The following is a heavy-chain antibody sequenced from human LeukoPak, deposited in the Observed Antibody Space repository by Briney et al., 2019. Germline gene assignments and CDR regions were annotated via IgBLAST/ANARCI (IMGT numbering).Heavy chain of an antibody. J-gene: IGHJ4*02. CDR2: IYYSGST. D-gene: IGHD3-22*01. V-gene: IGHV4-39*01. Sequence: SETLSLTCTVSGGSISSSRYYWGWIRQPPGKGLEWIGSIYYSGSTYYNPSLKSRVTISVDTSKNQFSLKLSSVTAADTAVYYCARGRITMIVVDYWGQGTLVTVSS. CDR3: ARGRITMIVVDY. CDR1: GGSISSSRYY.